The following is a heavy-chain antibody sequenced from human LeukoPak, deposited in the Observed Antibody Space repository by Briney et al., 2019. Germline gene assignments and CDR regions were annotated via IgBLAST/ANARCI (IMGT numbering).Heavy chain of an antibody. J-gene: IGHJ3*02. CDR2: IRGGGGSA. CDR1: GFTFSAYA. D-gene: IGHD4-17*01. Sequence: GGSLRLSCTASGFTFSAYAMMWVRQAPGKGPEWVSAIRGGGGSAFYTDSVKGRFTISRDNSKYTLFLQMNSLRAEDTAVYYCARDPNGDYIGAFDMWGPGTMVTVSS. CDR3: ARDPNGDYIGAFDM. V-gene: IGHV3-23*01.